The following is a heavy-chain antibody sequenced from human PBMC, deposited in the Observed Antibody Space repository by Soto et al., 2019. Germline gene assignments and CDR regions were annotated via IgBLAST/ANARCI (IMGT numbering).Heavy chain of an antibody. CDR2: ISGSGGNA. J-gene: IGHJ4*02. D-gene: IGHD1-1*01. Sequence: EVQLLESGGGLVQPGGSLRLSCAASGFTFSSYAMSWVRQAPGKGLEWVSSISGSGGNAYYADSVKGRFSISRDNSKNTLRLQMNSLRADDTAVYYCAGNWNDGDDYFDYWGQGTLVTVSS. CDR1: GFTFSSYA. CDR3: AGNWNDGDDYFDY. V-gene: IGHV3-23*01.